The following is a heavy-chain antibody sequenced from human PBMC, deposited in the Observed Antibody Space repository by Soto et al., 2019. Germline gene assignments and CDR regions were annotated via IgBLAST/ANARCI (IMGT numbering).Heavy chain of an antibody. CDR1: GGSISSSSYY. Sequence: SETLSLTCTVAGGSISSSSYYWGWIRQPPGKGLEWIGSIYYSGSTYYNPSLKSRVTISVDTSKNQFSLKLSSVTAADTAVYYCARSSSIWYYFDYWGQGTLVTVPQ. D-gene: IGHD2-8*02. J-gene: IGHJ4*02. CDR3: ARSSSIWYYFDY. CDR2: IYYSGST. V-gene: IGHV4-39*01.